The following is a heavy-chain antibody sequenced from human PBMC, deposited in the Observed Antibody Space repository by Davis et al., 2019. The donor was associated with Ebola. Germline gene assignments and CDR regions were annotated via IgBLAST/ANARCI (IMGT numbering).Heavy chain of an antibody. D-gene: IGHD3-10*01. Sequence: PGGSLRLSCTVSGVSISRHYWSWIRQPPGKRLEWIGSIYYTGNAYYNSSLASRATISVDTSKNQFSLKFPSVTAADTAMYYCSERGSSVWGQGTLVTVSS. CDR1: GVSISRHY. V-gene: IGHV4-59*03. J-gene: IGHJ4*02. CDR2: IYYTGNA. CDR3: SERGSSV.